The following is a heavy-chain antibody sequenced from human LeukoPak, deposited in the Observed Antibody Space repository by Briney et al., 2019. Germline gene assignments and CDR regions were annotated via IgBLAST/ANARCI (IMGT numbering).Heavy chain of an antibody. Sequence: ASVKVSCKASGYTFTNYLIHWVRQAPGQGLEWMGMIDPSSGSTTYAQKFQGRVTMTSDTSTSTVYMELSSLRSEDTAVYYCARDLGLRGITNWLDPWGQGTLVTVSS. CDR2: IDPSSGST. J-gene: IGHJ5*02. V-gene: IGHV1-46*01. D-gene: IGHD3-10*01. CDR3: ARDLGLRGITNWLDP. CDR1: GYTFTNYL.